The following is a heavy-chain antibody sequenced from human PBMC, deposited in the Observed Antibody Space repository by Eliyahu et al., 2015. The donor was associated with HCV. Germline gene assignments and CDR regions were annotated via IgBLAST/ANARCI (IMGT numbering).Heavy chain of an antibody. V-gene: IGHV4-39*01. J-gene: IGHJ4*02. CDR2: SYYGGGT. Sequence: QLQLQESGPGLVRPSETLSLPCXVSGGSFSRHXYYGWIRQPPGKGLEWIGSSYYGGGTYYNPSLRGRVTISVDTSKTQFSLKLTSVTAADTAMYYCGRAPDSWGQGTLVTVSS. CDR3: GRAPDS. CDR1: GGSFSRHXYY.